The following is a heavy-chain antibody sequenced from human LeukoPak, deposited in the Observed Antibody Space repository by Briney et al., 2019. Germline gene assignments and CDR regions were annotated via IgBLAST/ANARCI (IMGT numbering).Heavy chain of an antibody. J-gene: IGHJ3*02. D-gene: IGHD3-10*01. CDR1: GFTVSSNY. V-gene: IGHV3-53*01. CDR3: ARVGSWGGDDAFDI. Sequence: GGSLRLSCAASGFTVSSNYMSWVRQAPGKGLEGVSVIYSGGSTYYADSVKGRFTISRDNSKNTLYLQMNSLRAEDTAVYYCARVGSWGGDDAFDIWGQGTMVTVSS. CDR2: IYSGGST.